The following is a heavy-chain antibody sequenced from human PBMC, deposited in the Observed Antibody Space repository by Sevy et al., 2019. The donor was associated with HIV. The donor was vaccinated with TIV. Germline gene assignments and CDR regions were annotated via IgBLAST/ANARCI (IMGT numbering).Heavy chain of an antibody. D-gene: IGHD1-1*01. CDR2: ISFDGSNK. V-gene: IGHV3-30-3*01. CDR3: ALERLSSDVAEYFQN. Sequence: GGSMRLSCAASGFTFTLYSMHWVRQAPGKGLEWVATISFDGSNKHYADSVKGRFTNSRDNSQNSLYLQMNSLRTEDTAVYYCALERLSSDVAEYFQNWGQGTLVTVSS. CDR1: GFTFTLYS. J-gene: IGHJ1*01.